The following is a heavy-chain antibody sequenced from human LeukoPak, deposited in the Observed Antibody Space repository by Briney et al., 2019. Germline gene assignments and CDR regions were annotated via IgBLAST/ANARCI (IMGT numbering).Heavy chain of an antibody. V-gene: IGHV4-59*08. J-gene: IGHJ2*01. CDR3: ARRDYGDPTYWYFDL. CDR1: GGSISSYY. D-gene: IGHD4-17*01. CDR2: IYYSGST. Sequence: SETLSLTCTVSGGSISSYYWSWIRQPPGKGLEWIGYIYYSGSTNYNPSLKSRVTISVDTSKNQFSLKLSSVTAAGTAVYYCARRDYGDPTYWYFDLRGRGTLVTVSS.